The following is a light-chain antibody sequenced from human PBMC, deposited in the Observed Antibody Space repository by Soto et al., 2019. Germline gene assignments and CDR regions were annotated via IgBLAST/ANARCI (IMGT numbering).Light chain of an antibody. J-gene: IGKJ3*01. CDR2: DAS. Sequence: DIQLTQSPSTLSASVGDRVTITCRSSQDINTWVAWYQQKPGKAPKLLIFDASNLESGVPSRFGGSGSGTEFTLTISGLQPDDFAAYYCQQYKSYSPTTFGPWTKVEIK. CDR1: QDINTW. V-gene: IGKV1-5*01. CDR3: QQYKSYSPTT.